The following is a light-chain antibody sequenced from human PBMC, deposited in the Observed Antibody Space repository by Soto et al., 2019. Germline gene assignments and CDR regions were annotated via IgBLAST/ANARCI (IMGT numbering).Light chain of an antibody. Sequence: QPLSSVPAPVGDRVTITCRASQGISTWLAWYQQKAGRAPNLLIYGASHLHSGVPSRFSGSGSGTNFTLTIGSLQPEDFATYYCQQAKSFPITFGQGTRLEIK. CDR3: QQAKSFPIT. CDR1: QGISTW. V-gene: IGKV1-12*01. CDR2: GAS. J-gene: IGKJ5*01.